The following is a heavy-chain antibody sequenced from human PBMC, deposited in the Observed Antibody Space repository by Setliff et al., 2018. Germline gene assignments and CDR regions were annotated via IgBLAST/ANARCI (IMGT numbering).Heavy chain of an antibody. J-gene: IGHJ3*01. D-gene: IGHD2-8*01. CDR3: VHNADFIGTFNT. V-gene: IGHV3-15*01. CDR2: IKSYGSGGTI. CDR1: GLRFSDAW. Sequence: PGRSLRLSCPVSGLRFSDAWVSWVRQAPGKGLEWAGRIKSYGSGGTIDYAAPVEGRFTISRDDSKNTVYLQMSSLKIEDTAVYYCVHNADFIGTFNTWGQGTMVTVSS.